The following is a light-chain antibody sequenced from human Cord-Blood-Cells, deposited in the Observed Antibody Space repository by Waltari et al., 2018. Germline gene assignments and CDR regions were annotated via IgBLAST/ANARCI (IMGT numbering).Light chain of an antibody. CDR1: SSDVGRFNL. Sequence: QSALTQPAPVSGSPGQSITIPCPGPSSDVGRFNLVSWYHQRPGKAPKLMIYDVSNRPAGVSHRFAGSKSGNTASLTISGLQAEDEADYYCSSYASSDTVFGGCTKLTV. CDR3: SSYASSDTV. V-gene: IGLV2-14*01. CDR2: DVS. J-gene: IGLJ3*02.